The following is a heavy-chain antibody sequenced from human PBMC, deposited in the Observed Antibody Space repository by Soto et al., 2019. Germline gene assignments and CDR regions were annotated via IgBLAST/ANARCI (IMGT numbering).Heavy chain of an antibody. J-gene: IGHJ4*02. Sequence: EVQLLESGGGLVQPGGSLRLSCAASGFTFSSYAMSWVRQAPGKGLEWVSAISGSGGSTYYADSVKGRFTISRDNSKNTLYLQMNSLRAEDTAVYYCAKDVSSGWPVRLYYLDYWGQGTLVTVSS. V-gene: IGHV3-23*01. CDR2: ISGSGGST. CDR3: AKDVSSGWPVRLYYLDY. D-gene: IGHD6-19*01. CDR1: GFTFSSYA.